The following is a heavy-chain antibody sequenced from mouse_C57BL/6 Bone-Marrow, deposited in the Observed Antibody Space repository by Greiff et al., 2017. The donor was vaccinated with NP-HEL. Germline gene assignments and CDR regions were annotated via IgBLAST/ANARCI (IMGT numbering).Heavy chain of an antibody. Sequence: QVQLKQSGAELVKPGASVKMSCKASGYTFTTYPIEWVKQNHGKSLEWIGNFHPYNDDTEYNEKFKNKATLTVEKSSSTVYLELSRLTSDDSSVFYCARGGNYWDYFDYWGQGTTLTVSS. D-gene: IGHD2-1*01. CDR3: ARGGNYWDYFDY. CDR1: GYTFTTYP. CDR2: FHPYNDDT. J-gene: IGHJ2*01. V-gene: IGHV1-47*01.